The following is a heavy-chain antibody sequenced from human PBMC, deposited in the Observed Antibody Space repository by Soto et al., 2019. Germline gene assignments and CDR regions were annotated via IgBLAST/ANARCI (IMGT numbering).Heavy chain of an antibody. V-gene: IGHV3-23*01. D-gene: IGHD2-2*01. CDR1: GFTFTSYP. CDR2: ISGSGGST. J-gene: IGHJ5*02. CDR3: AGVGRRRTSCYTFDP. Sequence: GGPLRLSCAASGFTFTSYPMSRVRQAPGKSLQWVSAISGSGGSTYYAASVKFRFTLSRDTSKNTLYRQMNSLRVETTAVNYSAGVGRRRTSCYTFDPSGQGTLPSVS.